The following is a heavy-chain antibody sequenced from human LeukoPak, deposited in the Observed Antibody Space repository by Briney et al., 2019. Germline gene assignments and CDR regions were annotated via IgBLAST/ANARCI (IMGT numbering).Heavy chain of an antibody. Sequence: GGSLRLSCAASGFTFSSYAMHWVRQAPGKGLEYVSAISSNGGSTYYANSVKGRFTISRDNSKNTLYLQMGSLRAEDMAVYHCARDQDGDSGTDWFDPWGQGTLVTVSS. J-gene: IGHJ5*02. CDR2: ISSNGGST. CDR1: GFTFSSYA. V-gene: IGHV3-64*01. CDR3: ARDQDGDSGTDWFDP. D-gene: IGHD4-17*01.